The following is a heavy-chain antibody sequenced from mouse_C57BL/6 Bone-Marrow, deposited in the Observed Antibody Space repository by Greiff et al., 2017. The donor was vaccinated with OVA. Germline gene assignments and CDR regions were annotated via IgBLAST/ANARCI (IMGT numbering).Heavy chain of an antibody. V-gene: IGHV1-64*01. J-gene: IGHJ3*01. Sequence: LQPGAELVKPGASVKLSCKASGYTFTSYWMHWVKQRPGQGLEWIGMIHPNSGSTNYNEKFKSKATLTVDKSSSTAYMQLSSLTSEDSAVYYCARSNSNYPWFAYWGQGTLVTVSA. D-gene: IGHD2-5*01. CDR1: GYTFTSYW. CDR3: ARSNSNYPWFAY. CDR2: IHPNSGST.